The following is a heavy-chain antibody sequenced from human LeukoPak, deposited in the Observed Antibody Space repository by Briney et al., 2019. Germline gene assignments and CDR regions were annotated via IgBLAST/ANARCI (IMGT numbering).Heavy chain of an antibody. Sequence: SETLSLTCTVSGGSISSGGYYWSWTRQHPGKGLEWIGYIYYSGSTYYNPSLKSRVTISVDTSKNQFSLKLSSVTAADTAVYYCARAARQWLVRVDWFDPWGQGTLVTVSS. CDR2: IYYSGST. CDR3: ARAARQWLVRVDWFDP. CDR1: GGSISSGGYY. D-gene: IGHD6-19*01. V-gene: IGHV4-31*03. J-gene: IGHJ5*02.